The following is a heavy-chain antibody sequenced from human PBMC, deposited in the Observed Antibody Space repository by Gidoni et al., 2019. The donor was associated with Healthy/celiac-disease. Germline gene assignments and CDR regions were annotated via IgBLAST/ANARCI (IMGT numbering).Heavy chain of an antibody. V-gene: IGHV4-59*01. D-gene: IGHD3-22*01. J-gene: IGHJ2*01. CDR3: AREAAQPTYYDSSGYYYYWYFDL. CDR1: GGSISRYY. Sequence: QVQLQESGPGLVKPSETLSRTCTVSGGSISRYYLIWTRQPPGKGLEWIGYIYYSGSTNYNPSLKSRVTISVDTSKNQFSLKLSSVTAADTAVYYCAREAAQPTYYDSSGYYYYWYFDLWGRGTLVTVSS. CDR2: IYYSGST.